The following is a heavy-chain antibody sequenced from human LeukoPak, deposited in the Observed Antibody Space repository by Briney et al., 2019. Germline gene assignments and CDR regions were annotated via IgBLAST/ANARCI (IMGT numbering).Heavy chain of an antibody. J-gene: IGHJ4*02. Sequence: ASVKVSCNASAGTFSSYAISWVRQAPGQGLEWMGGIIPNSGGTNYAQKFQGRVTMTRDTSISTAYMELSRLRYDDTAVYYCASARGLSFRVIGDWGQGTLVTVSS. CDR3: ASARGLSFRVIGD. CDR2: IIPNSGGT. V-gene: IGHV1-2*02. D-gene: IGHD3-16*02. CDR1: AGTFSSYA.